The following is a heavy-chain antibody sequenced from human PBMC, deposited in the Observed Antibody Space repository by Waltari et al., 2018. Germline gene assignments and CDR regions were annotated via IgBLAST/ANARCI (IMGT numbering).Heavy chain of an antibody. CDR2: ISYDGSHK. D-gene: IGHD3-10*01. CDR3: AKAGITLVRDYFDY. Sequence: QVHLVESGGGVVQPGGSLRLSCEVSGFSFSNVAMHWVRQVPGKRLEGVALISYDGSHKFYAESVGGRFTISRENSKNTGYLQMNDLRAEDTAVFYCAKAGITLVRDYFDYWGLGTLVTVSS. CDR1: GFSFSNVA. J-gene: IGHJ4*02. V-gene: IGHV3-30*18.